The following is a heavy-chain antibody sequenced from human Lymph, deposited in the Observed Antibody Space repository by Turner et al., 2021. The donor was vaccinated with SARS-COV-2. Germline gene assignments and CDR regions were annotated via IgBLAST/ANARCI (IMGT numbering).Heavy chain of an antibody. Sequence: QVQLQESGPLLVNPLETLSLTCTVSGGSMNSNYSIWIRQPPGKRLEWIGYIYYRGSTNYNPSLESRVTISVDTSRNQFSLKLTSVTAADTAIYYCARETVNNWVDPWGQGTLVTVSS. CDR3: ARETVNNWVDP. CDR2: IYYRGST. J-gene: IGHJ5*02. CDR1: GGSMNSNY. D-gene: IGHD2-21*02. V-gene: IGHV4-59*01.